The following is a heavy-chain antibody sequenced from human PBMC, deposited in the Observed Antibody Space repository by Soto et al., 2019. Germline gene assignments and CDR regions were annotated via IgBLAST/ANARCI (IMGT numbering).Heavy chain of an antibody. CDR2: INHSGST. V-gene: IGHV4-34*01. J-gene: IGHJ3*02. CDR1: GGSFSGYY. CDR3: ARDPRGEMVYAVGNAFDI. D-gene: IGHD2-8*01. Sequence: PSETLCRTCAVYGGSFSGYYWSWIRQPPGKGLEWIGEINHSGSTNYNPSLKSRVTISVDTSKNQFSLKLSSVTAADTAVYYCARDPRGEMVYAVGNAFDIWGQGTMVTVSS.